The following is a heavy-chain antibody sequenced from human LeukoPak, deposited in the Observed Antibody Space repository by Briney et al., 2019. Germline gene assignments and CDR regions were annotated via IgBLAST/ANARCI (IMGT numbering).Heavy chain of an antibody. CDR3: TRVVEYYDILTGTPKGDNYFDS. V-gene: IGHV6-1*01. D-gene: IGHD3-9*01. CDR1: GDSVSSNRAA. Sequence: SQTLSHTCAISGDSVSSNRAAWNWTRHSPSRGLEGLGRTYYRSKRYNHYAVSVKARITLIPATSKSRFSLHLDSVTPEDTAVYFCTRVVEYYDILTGTPKGDNYFDSWGQGTLVTVSS. CDR2: TYYRSKRYN. J-gene: IGHJ4*02.